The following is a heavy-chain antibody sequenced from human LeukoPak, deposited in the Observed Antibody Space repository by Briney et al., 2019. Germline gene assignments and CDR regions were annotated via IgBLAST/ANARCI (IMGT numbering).Heavy chain of an antibody. CDR3: ARGLGYCSGGSCYSGDLDY. Sequence: PSETLSLTCTVSGGSISSYYWSWIRQPPGKGLAWIGYIYYSGSTNYNPSLKSRVTISVDTSKNQFSLKLSSVTAADTAVYYCARGLGYCSGGSCYSGDLDYWGQGTLVTVSS. J-gene: IGHJ4*02. V-gene: IGHV4-59*01. D-gene: IGHD2-15*01. CDR1: GGSISSYY. CDR2: IYYSGST.